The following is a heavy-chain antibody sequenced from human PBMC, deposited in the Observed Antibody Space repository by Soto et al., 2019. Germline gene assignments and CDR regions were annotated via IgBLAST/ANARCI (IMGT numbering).Heavy chain of an antibody. CDR2: ITGSGGRA. J-gene: IGHJ6*02. V-gene: IGHV3-23*01. CDR1: GFTFSNFV. CDR3: AVHLGQNYSTMDV. Sequence: GGSLRLSCAASGFTFSNFVMSWVRHIPGKGLHWVSGITGSGGRAYYADSVKGRFTISRDNSRNTLYLQMSRLGAEDTAMYHCAVHLGQNYSTMDVWGRGTTVTVPS.